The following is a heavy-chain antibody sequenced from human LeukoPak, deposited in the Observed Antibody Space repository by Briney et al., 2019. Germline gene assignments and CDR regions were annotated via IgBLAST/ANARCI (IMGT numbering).Heavy chain of an antibody. D-gene: IGHD3-10*01. Sequence: ASVKVSCKASGYXFTNYGLSWVRQAPGQGREWMGWISAYNGNTNYAQKLQGRVTMTTDTSTSTAYMELRSLRSDDTAVYFCARDLAGDYGDYWGQGTLVTVSS. CDR3: ARDLAGDYGDY. CDR1: GYXFTNYG. J-gene: IGHJ4*02. CDR2: ISAYNGNT. V-gene: IGHV1-18*01.